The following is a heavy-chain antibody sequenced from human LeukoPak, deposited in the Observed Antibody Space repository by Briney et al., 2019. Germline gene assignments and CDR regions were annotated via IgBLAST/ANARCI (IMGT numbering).Heavy chain of an antibody. CDR1: GGSFSGYY. D-gene: IGHD3-3*01. V-gene: IGHV4-34*01. CDR3: ARGPFVVTIFGVVISGLFDY. CDR2: INHSGST. Sequence: SETLSLTCAVYGGSFSGYYWSWIRQPPGKGLEWVGEINHSGSTNYNPSLKSRVTISVDTSKNQFSLKLSSVTAADTAVYYCARGPFVVTIFGVVISGLFDYWGQGTLVTVSS. J-gene: IGHJ4*02.